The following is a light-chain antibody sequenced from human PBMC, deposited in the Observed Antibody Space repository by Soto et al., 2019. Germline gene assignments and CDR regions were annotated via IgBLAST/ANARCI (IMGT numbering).Light chain of an antibody. CDR3: QQYKNWPL. J-gene: IGKJ5*01. CDR1: QSVRSH. Sequence: EILMTQSPATLSVSPGERVTLSCRASQSVRSHLAWYQQKPGQPPRLLIYGASTRATGIPARFSGSGVGTEFTLTISSLQSEDFAVYYCQQYKNWPLFGQGTRLEIK. CDR2: GAS. V-gene: IGKV3-15*01.